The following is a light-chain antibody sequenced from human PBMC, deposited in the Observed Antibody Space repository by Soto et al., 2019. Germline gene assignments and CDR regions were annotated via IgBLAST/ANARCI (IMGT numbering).Light chain of an antibody. Sequence: IVMTQSPLSLTVTPGEPASISCKSSQSLQHNNGNTLLDWYMQKPGQSPQLLIYLASRRAPGAPDRVSGSGSGTDFTLRISTVEADDEAIYYCMQALQTPRTFGQGTKLEL. CDR2: LAS. CDR3: MQALQTPRT. V-gene: IGKV2-28*01. CDR1: QSLQHNNGNTL. J-gene: IGKJ1*01.